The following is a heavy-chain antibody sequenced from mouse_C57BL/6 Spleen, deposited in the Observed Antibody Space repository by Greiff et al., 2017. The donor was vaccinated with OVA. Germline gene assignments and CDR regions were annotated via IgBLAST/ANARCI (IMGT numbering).Heavy chain of an antibody. CDR3: ARQGPRFDY. Sequence: EVKLMESGGGLVKPGGSLKLSCAASGFTFSSYTMSWVRQTPEKRLEWVATISGGGGNTYYPDSVKGRFTISRDNANNTLYLQMSSLRSEDTAVYDWARQGPRFDYWGQGTTLTVSS. CDR2: ISGGGGNT. CDR1: GFTFSSYT. J-gene: IGHJ2*01. V-gene: IGHV5-9*04.